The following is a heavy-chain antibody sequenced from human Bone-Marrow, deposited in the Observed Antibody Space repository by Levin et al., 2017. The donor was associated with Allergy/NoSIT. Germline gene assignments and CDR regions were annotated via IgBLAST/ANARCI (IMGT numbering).Heavy chain of an antibody. CDR1: GFTLNNAW. J-gene: IGHJ6*02. CDR3: STVRYCTSGVCYARYYYYYGMDV. D-gene: IGHD2-8*01. Sequence: PGGSLRLSCAVSGFTLNNAWINWVRQAPGKGLEWVGRFKGKTDGGTTDYAAPVKGRFTISRDDSKNMLYLQMNSLKTEDTAVYYCSTVRYCTSGVCYARYYYYYGMDVWGQGTTVIVSS. CDR2: FKGKTDGGTT. V-gene: IGHV3-15*07.